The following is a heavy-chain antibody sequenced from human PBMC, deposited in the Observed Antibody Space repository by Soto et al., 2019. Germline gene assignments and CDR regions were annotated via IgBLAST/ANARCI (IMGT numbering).Heavy chain of an antibody. D-gene: IGHD2-8*01. J-gene: IGHJ6*02. Sequence: GESLKISCKGSGYSFTSYWISWVRQMPGKGPEWMGRIDPSDSYTNYSPSFQGHVTISADKSISTAYLQWSSLKASDTAMYYCARHPDIVLMVYAKESSGSGSKKYGMEVWGQGTTVTVSS. V-gene: IGHV5-10-1*01. CDR2: IDPSDSYT. CDR3: ARHPDIVLMVYAKESSGSGSKKYGMEV. CDR1: GYSFTSYW.